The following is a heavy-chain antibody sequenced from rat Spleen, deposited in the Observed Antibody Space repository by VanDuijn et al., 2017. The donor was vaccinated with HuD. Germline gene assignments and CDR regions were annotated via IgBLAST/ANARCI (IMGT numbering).Heavy chain of an antibody. CDR1: GFTFSDYY. D-gene: IGHD1-11*01. V-gene: IGHV5-25*01. J-gene: IGHJ2*01. CDR2: ISTSGGST. Sequence: EVQLVESGGGLVQPGRSLKLSCAASGFTFSDYYMAWVRQAPTKGLEWVATISTSGGSTYYRDSVKGRFTISRDNAESTLYLQMDSLRSEDTATYYCARREYGGFFGYFDYWGQGVMVTVSS. CDR3: ARREYGGFFGYFDY.